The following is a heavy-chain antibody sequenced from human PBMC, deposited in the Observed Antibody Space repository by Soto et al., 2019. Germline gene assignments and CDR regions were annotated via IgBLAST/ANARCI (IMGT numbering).Heavy chain of an antibody. CDR1: GGSTSSYY. Sequence: PSETLSLTCTVSGGSTSSYYWSWIRQPPGKGLEWIGYIYYSGSTNYNPSLKSRVTISVDTSKNQFSLKLSSVTAADTAEYYCARLYSSRSNWFDPWGQGTLVTVSS. V-gene: IGHV4-59*08. CDR3: ARLYSSRSNWFDP. CDR2: IYYSGST. J-gene: IGHJ5*02. D-gene: IGHD6-13*01.